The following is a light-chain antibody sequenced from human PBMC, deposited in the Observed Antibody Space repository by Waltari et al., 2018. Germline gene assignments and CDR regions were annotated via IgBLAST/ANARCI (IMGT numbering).Light chain of an antibody. Sequence: QSVLTQPPSVSGVPGQRVTISCTGSSSNIGAGYEVHWYQKLPGIAPKPLIYGNSHRPSGVPDRFSGSKSGTSASLAITGLQAEDEADYYCQSYDTSLGGRVFGGGTKVTVL. J-gene: IGLJ3*02. CDR3: QSYDTSLGGRV. V-gene: IGLV1-40*01. CDR2: GNS. CDR1: SSNIGAGYE.